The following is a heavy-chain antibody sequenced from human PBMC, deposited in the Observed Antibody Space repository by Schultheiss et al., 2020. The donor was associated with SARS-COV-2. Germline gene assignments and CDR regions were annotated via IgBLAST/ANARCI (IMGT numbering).Heavy chain of an antibody. V-gene: IGHV3-21*05. CDR2: ISSSSSYI. CDR1: GFTFSSYS. J-gene: IGHJ6*02. CDR3: ARVSPLLDV. Sequence: GGSLRLSCAASGFTFSSYSMNWVRQAPGKGLEWVSYISSSSSYIYYADSVKGRFTISRDNAKNSLYLQMDSLRAEDTALYYCARVSPLLDVWGQGTTVTVSS.